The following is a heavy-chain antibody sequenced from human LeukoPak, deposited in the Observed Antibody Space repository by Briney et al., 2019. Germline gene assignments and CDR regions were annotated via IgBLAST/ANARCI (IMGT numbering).Heavy chain of an antibody. CDR2: INQDGNAK. D-gene: IGHD3-10*01. V-gene: IGHV3-7*05. CDR1: GFTVSSNY. Sequence: GGSLRLSCAVSGFTVSSNYMSWVRQAPGKGLEWVANINQDGNAKYYVDSVKGRFTISRDNAKNSLYLQMNSLRAEDTALYYCVRGSSGNVVRGVSWAWFDPWGQGTLVTVSS. CDR3: VRGSSGNVVRGVSWAWFDP. J-gene: IGHJ5*02.